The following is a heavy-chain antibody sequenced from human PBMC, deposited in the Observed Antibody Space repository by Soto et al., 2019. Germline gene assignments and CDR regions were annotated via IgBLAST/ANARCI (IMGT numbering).Heavy chain of an antibody. CDR3: ARLEVDILTGYPYYFDY. J-gene: IGHJ4*02. V-gene: IGHV4-59*08. CDR2: IYYSGST. CDR1: GGSISSYY. D-gene: IGHD3-9*01. Sequence: SDTLSLTCTVSGGSISSYYWSWIRQPPGKGLEWIGYIYYSGSTNYNPSLKSRVTISVDTSKNQFSLKLSSVTAADTAVYYCARLEVDILTGYPYYFDYWGQGTLVTVSS.